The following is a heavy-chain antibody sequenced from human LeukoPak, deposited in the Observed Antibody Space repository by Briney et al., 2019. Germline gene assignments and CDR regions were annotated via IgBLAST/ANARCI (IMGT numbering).Heavy chain of an antibody. J-gene: IGHJ4*02. V-gene: IGHV3-74*01. CDR1: GFTFSSYW. Sequence: PGGSLRLSCAASGFTFSSYWMHWVRQAPGKGLVRVSRISSDGSTTTYADSVKGRFTISRDNAKNTMYLQMNSLRAEDTALYYCARVTEYSTAGMRYWGQGTLVTVSS. CDR3: ARVTEYSTAGMRY. CDR2: ISSDGSTT. D-gene: IGHD6-13*01.